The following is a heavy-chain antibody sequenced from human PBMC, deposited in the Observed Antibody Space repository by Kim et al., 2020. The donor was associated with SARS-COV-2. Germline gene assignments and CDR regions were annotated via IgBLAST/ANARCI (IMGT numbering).Heavy chain of an antibody. CDR2: T. D-gene: IGHD2-8*01. V-gene: IGHV4-34*01. Sequence: TNDTPSLKHRVTRSGDTSKTQFSLRLSSVNAADTAVYYCARVKRMFDYWGQGTLVTVSS. CDR3: ARVKRMFDY. J-gene: IGHJ4*02.